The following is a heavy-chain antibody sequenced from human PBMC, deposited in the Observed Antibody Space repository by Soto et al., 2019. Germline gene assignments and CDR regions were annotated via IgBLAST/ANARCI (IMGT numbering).Heavy chain of an antibody. J-gene: IGHJ6*02. D-gene: IGHD1-26*01. V-gene: IGHV4-4*01. Sequence: QVQLQESGPGLVKPSGTLSLTCAVSGGSISSSNWWSWVRQPPGKGLEWIGEIYHSGSTNYNPSLKSRVTISVDKSKHQFSLKLSSVTAADTAVYCCAKVGGSDYYGMDVWGQGTTVTVSS. CDR2: IYHSGST. CDR1: GGSISSSNW. CDR3: AKVGGSDYYGMDV.